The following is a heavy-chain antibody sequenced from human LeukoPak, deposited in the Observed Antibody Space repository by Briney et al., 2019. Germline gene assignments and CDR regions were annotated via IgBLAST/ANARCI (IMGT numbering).Heavy chain of an antibody. CDR2: IYTSGST. Sequence: PSETLSLTCTVSGGSISSYYWSWIRQPPGKGLEWIGYIYTSGSTNYNPSLKSRVTISVDTSKNQFSLKLSSVTAADTAVYYCARLTYDFWSGEAGGWFDPWGQGTLVTVSS. J-gene: IGHJ5*02. CDR1: GGSISSYY. D-gene: IGHD3-3*01. V-gene: IGHV4-4*09. CDR3: ARLTYDFWSGEAGGWFDP.